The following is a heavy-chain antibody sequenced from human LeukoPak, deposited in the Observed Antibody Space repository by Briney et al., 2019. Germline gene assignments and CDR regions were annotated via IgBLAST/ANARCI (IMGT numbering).Heavy chain of an antibody. CDR3: ARLRVVLRAFDI. V-gene: IGHV4-30-2*01. CDR1: GGSISSGGYS. D-gene: IGHD3-3*01. CDR2: IYHSGST. Sequence: SETLSLTCAVSGGSISSGGYSWSWIRQPPGTGLEWIGYIYHSGSTYYNPSLKSRVTISVDRSKNQFSLKLSSVTAADTAVYYCARLRVVLRAFDIWGQGTMATVSS. J-gene: IGHJ3*02.